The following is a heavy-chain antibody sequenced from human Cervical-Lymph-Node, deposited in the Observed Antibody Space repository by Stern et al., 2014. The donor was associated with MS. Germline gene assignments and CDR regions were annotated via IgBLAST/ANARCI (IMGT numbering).Heavy chain of an antibody. CDR3: ARGDSEAPIYYFDY. Sequence: VQLVQSGAEVKKPGSSVKVSCQTSGGTFSTFAIGWVRQAPGQGLEWMGGINPLFDATNYAQKFQGRLTITADESTRTAYMELSSLRPDDTAMYYCARGDSEAPIYYFDYWGQGTLVTVSS. D-gene: IGHD2-21*01. J-gene: IGHJ4*02. CDR2: INPLFDAT. V-gene: IGHV1-69*01. CDR1: GGTFSTFA.